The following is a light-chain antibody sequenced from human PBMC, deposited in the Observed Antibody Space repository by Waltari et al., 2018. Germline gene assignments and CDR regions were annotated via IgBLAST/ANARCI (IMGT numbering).Light chain of an antibody. Sequence: VLTQSPLSLAVTPGEPASISCRSSQSLVYSYGYNYLDWYQQKPGQSPQLLIYLGSRRVSGVPARFSGSGSGTDFTLKISRVEAEDIGVYYYMQGQQTFPTFGQGTKVEIK. CDR3: MQGQQTFPT. CDR1: QSLVYSYGYNY. V-gene: IGKV2-28*01. CDR2: LGS. J-gene: IGKJ1*01.